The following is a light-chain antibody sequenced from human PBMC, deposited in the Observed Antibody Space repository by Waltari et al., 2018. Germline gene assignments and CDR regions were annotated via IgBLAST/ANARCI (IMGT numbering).Light chain of an antibody. V-gene: IGKV1-39*01. CDR3: QQYSNWPPEVT. CDR1: QSINSY. Sequence: DIQMTQSPSSLSASLGDRVTISCRASQSINSYLNWYQQQPGKAPKLLIFAASSLQSGVPSRFSGSGSGTEFTLTISSLQSEDSALYYCQQYSNWPPEVTFGPGTKVDIK. CDR2: AAS. J-gene: IGKJ3*01.